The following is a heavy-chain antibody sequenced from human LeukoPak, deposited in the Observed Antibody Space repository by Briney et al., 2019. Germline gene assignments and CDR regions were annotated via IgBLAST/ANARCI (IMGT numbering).Heavy chain of an antibody. CDR3: ARHLRGGGTFGD. V-gene: IGHV4-59*08. CDR2: MYYSGSS. CDR1: GGSISGYY. Sequence: SETLSLTCTVSGGSISGYYWSWIRQPPQKGLEWIAYMYYSGSSNYNPSLRSRVTISVDTSKNQFSLKLSSVTAADTAMYYCARHLRGGGTFGDWGQGTLVTVSS. J-gene: IGHJ4*02. D-gene: IGHD3-16*01.